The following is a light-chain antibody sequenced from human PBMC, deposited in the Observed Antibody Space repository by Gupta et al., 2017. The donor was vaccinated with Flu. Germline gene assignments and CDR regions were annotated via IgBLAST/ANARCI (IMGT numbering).Light chain of an antibody. V-gene: IGKV1-33*01. CDR1: QDIRNS. Sequence: DIQMTLSPSSLSASVGDRVTVTCQASQDIRNSLNWYQLRVGKPPKLLIYDASNLETGVPSRFSGSGSGTDFTFTISSLQPEDIATYYCQQYDNLPYSFGQGTKLEIK. CDR2: DAS. CDR3: QQYDNLPYS. J-gene: IGKJ2*03.